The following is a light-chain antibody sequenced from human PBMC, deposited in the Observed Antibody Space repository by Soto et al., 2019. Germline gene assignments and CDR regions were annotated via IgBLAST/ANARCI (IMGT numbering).Light chain of an antibody. J-gene: IGKJ3*01. Sequence: DIVMTQPPDSLAVSLGERATINCKSIRSVSDSSNNVNYLAWYQQRPRQPPKLLIYWASTRESGVPDRFSGSGSGTDFTLTFSSLQAEDVAVYYCQQYYTAQLTFGPGTKVNI. V-gene: IGKV4-1*01. CDR3: QQYYTAQLT. CDR2: WAS. CDR1: RSVSDSSNNVNY.